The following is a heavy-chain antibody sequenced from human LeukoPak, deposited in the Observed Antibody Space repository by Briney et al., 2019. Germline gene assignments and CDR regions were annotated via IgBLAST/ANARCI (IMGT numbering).Heavy chain of an antibody. Sequence: GGSLRLSCAASGFTFSSYGMHWVRQAPGKGLEWVAAISYDGSNKYYADSVKGRFTISRDNSKNTLYLQMNSLRAEDTAVYYCAKPAVGGPSSVNYFDYWGQGTLVTVSS. CDR2: ISYDGSNK. CDR1: GFTFSSYG. D-gene: IGHD2-2*01. V-gene: IGHV3-30*18. CDR3: AKPAVGGPSSVNYFDY. J-gene: IGHJ4*02.